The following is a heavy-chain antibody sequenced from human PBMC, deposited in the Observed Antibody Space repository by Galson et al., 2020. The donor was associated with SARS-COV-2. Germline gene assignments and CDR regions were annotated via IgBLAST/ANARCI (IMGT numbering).Heavy chain of an antibody. Sequence: ASVKVSCKASGYTFTGYYMHWVRQAPGQGLEWMGWINPNSGGTNYAQKFQGWVTMTRDTSISTAYMELSRLRSDDTAVYYCAREPRGYSYGYDYWGQGTLVTVSS. CDR1: GYTFTGYY. CDR2: INPNSGGT. CDR3: AREPRGYSYGYDY. V-gene: IGHV1-2*04. D-gene: IGHD5-18*01. J-gene: IGHJ4*02.